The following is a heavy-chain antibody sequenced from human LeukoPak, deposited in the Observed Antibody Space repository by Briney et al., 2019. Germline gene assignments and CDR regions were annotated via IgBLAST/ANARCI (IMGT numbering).Heavy chain of an antibody. V-gene: IGHV1-46*01. J-gene: IGHJ4*02. CDR2: INPSGSST. CDR1: GYTFTHYY. CDR3: AREESGGYFDY. D-gene: IGHD2-8*02. Sequence: GASVRVSCKASGYTFTHYYMHWVRQAPGQGLEWMGLINPSGSSTNYAQKFRGRVTMTRDTSTTTVYMELSSLRSEDTAVYYCAREESGGYFDYGGQGTLVTVSS.